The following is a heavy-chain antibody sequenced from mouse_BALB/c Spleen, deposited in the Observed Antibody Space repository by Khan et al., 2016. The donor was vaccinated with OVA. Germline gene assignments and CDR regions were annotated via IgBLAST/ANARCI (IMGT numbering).Heavy chain of an antibody. V-gene: IGHV1-4*01. CDR3: VRDGAYHRNDGWFAY. CDR2: INPSNGYK. CDR1: GYTFTSYT. Sequence: QVQLQQSGAELARPGASVKMSCKASGYTFTSYTIHWIKLRPGQGLEWIGYINPSNGYKNYNQKFKDKATLTADKSSTTAYMELSSLTSDDSALYNCVRDGAYHRNDGWFAYWGQGTLVTVSA. J-gene: IGHJ3*01. D-gene: IGHD2-14*01.